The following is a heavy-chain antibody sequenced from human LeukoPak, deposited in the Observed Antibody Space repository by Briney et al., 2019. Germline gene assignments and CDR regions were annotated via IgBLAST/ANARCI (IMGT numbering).Heavy chain of an antibody. CDR2: INPNSGAT. CDR3: ARGGGSGAQYEY. CDR1: GYTFTGYY. V-gene: IGHV1-2*02. J-gene: IGHJ4*02. D-gene: IGHD3-10*01. Sequence: GASVKVSCKASGYTFTGYYMHWVRQAPGQGLVWMGWINPNSGATSYAQNFQGRVTLTGDTSISTAYMELTGLTSADTAMYYCARGGGSGAQYEYWGQGTLVTVSS.